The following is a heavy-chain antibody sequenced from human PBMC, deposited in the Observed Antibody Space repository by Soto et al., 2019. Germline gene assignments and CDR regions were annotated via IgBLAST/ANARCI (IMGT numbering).Heavy chain of an antibody. D-gene: IGHD1-1*01. V-gene: IGHV4-4*02. CDR2: VHISGHS. Sequence: PSETLSLTCTLSGGSLSTRDRWNWMRQSPGKGLEWIAEVHISGHSNYNPSLRSRVSVSIDSSKNQFYLNLNSVTAADTAIYYCARVRQGCSANNCYFDPWGQGTQVTVSS. J-gene: IGHJ4*03. CDR3: ARVRQGCSANNCYFDP. CDR1: GGSLSTRDR.